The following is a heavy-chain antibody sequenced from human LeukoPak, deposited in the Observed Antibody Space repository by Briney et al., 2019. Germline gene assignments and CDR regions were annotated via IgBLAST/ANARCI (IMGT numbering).Heavy chain of an antibody. V-gene: IGHV3-7*01. J-gene: IGHJ4*02. Sequence: PGGSLRLSCAASGFTFSSYWMSWVRQAPGKGLEWVANIKQDGSEKYYVDSVKGRFTISRDNAKNSLYLQMNSLRAEDTAVYYCARDRITMVRGVIITRFDYWGQGTLVTVSS. CDR2: IKQDGSEK. D-gene: IGHD3-10*01. CDR3: ARDRITMVRGVIITRFDY. CDR1: GFTFSSYW.